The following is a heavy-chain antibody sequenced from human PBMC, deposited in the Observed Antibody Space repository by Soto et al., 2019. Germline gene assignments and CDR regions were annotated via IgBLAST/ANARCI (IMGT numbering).Heavy chain of an antibody. CDR3: ASLPLPQRITMVRVGWFDP. J-gene: IGHJ5*02. V-gene: IGHV4-39*01. CDR1: GGSISSSSYY. Sequence: SETLSLTCTVSGGSISSSSYYWGWIRQPPGNGLEWIGSIYYSGSTYYNPSLKSRVTISVDTSKNQFSLKLSSVTAADTAVYYCASLPLPQRITMVRVGWFDPWGQGTLVTVSS. CDR2: IYYSGST. D-gene: IGHD3-10*01.